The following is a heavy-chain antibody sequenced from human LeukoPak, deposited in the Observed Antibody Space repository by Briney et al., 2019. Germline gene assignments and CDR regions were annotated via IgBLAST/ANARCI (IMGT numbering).Heavy chain of an antibody. CDR3: ARQGGGNRNGMDV. V-gene: IGHV4-59*08. Sequence: SQTLSLTCAVSGGSISSYYWTWIRQPPGKGLEWIGYIYYSGSTNYNPSLKSRVTISVDTSKNQFSLKLSSVTAADTAVYYCARQGGGNRNGMDVWGQGTTVTVSS. CDR2: IYYSGST. CDR1: GGSISSYY. J-gene: IGHJ6*02. D-gene: IGHD4-23*01.